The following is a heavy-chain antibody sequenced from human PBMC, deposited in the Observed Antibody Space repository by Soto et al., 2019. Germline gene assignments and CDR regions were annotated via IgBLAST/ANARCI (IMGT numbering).Heavy chain of an antibody. J-gene: IGHJ4*02. CDR1: GFTFDNYA. CDR2: ISGGGTGT. Sequence: EVQLLQSGGGLAQPGGSLRLSCAASGFTFDNYAMRWVRQAPGKGLQWVSAISGGGTGTYSTGSVKGRFTICSDKSKNTVSLKLNRLRAEGRAVYYCAKGHCYDTSGDRVANQAFDQWGQGNLVTVPS. V-gene: IGHV3-23*01. CDR3: AKGHCYDTSGDRVANQAFDQ. D-gene: IGHD3-3*01.